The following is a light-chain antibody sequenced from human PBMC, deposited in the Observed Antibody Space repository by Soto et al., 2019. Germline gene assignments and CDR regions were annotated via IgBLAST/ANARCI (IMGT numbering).Light chain of an antibody. CDR2: EVS. J-gene: IGLJ1*01. Sequence: QSALTQPPSASGSPGQSVTISCTGTSSDVGGYNYVSWYQQHPGKAPKLMIYEVSKRPSGVPDRFSGSKSGNTASLTVSGLQAEDEADCYCSPYAGIHNHVFGTGTNLTVL. V-gene: IGLV2-8*01. CDR3: SPYAGIHNHV. CDR1: SSDVGGYNY.